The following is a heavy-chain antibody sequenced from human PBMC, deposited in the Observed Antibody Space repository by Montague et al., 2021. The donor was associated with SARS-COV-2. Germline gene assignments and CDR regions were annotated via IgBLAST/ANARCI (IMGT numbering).Heavy chain of an antibody. CDR2: TYYRSKWYN. J-gene: IGHJ6*02. V-gene: IGHV6-1*01. Sequence: CAISGDSVSSNNVAWNWIRQSPSGGLEWLGRTYYRSKWYNDYAVSVKGRITINPDTSKNQFSLQLNSVTPEDTAVYYCARGLWFGELLSLYYYYGMDVWGQGTTVTVSS. D-gene: IGHD3-10*01. CDR1: GDSVSSNNVA. CDR3: ARGLWFGELLSLYYYYGMDV.